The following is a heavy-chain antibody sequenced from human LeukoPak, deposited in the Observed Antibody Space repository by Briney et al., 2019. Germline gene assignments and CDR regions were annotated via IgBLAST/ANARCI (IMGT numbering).Heavy chain of an antibody. CDR1: GGSFSGYH. J-gene: IGHJ4*02. D-gene: IGHD5-24*01. CDR2: IKQSGST. CDR3: ARAGTVEMTPLDY. V-gene: IGHV4-34*01. Sequence: SETLSLTCAVYGGSFSGYHWNWIRQPPGKGLEWIGEIKQSGSTTYNPSLKSRVTVSVDTSKNQISLKLTSVTAADTAVYYCARAGTVEMTPLDYWGQGTLVTVSS.